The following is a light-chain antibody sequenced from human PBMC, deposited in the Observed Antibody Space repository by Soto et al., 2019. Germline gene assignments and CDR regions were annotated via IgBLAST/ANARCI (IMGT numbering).Light chain of an antibody. CDR2: DAS. V-gene: IGKV1-5*01. Sequence: DIQMTQSPSTLSASVGDRVTITCRASQSISSWLPWYQQKPGKAPKLLIYDASSLESGVPSRFSGSGSGTEFTLTISSLQPDDFATYYCQQNDSYAETFGQGTKVEIK. J-gene: IGKJ1*01. CDR3: QQNDSYAET. CDR1: QSISSW.